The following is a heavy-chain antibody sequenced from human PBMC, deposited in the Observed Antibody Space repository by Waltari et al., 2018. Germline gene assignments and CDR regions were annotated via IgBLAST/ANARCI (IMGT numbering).Heavy chain of an antibody. J-gene: IGHJ5*01. CDR3: AIRHWLIRGDTNWFDS. D-gene: IGHD6-19*01. CDR1: GYSFTDSD. V-gene: IGHV1-8*02. CDR2: MNPKNAYH. Sequence: QVQLVQSGAEVKKPGAPVKVSCETSGYSFTDSDINWMRQATGQGLEWMGWMNPKNAYHGYAKKFQGRFTLTRNPSVSTAYMELSSLTFEDTAVYYCAIRHWLIRGDTNWFDSWGQGTLVIVSS.